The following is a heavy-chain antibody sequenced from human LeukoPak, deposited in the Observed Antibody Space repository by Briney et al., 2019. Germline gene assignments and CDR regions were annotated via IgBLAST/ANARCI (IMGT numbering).Heavy chain of an antibody. V-gene: IGHV4-39*02. CDR1: GGSISSSSYY. CDR2: VYYRGTT. Sequence: SETLSPTCTVSGGSISSSSYYWVWVRQTPGKGLEWIGSVYYRGTTFYNPSLKRRVTMFVDTSKNHFSLRLSSVTASDTAVYYCARQRGYSGYDYTGTNYWGQGTLVTVSS. J-gene: IGHJ4*02. CDR3: ARQRGYSGYDYTGTNY. D-gene: IGHD5-12*01.